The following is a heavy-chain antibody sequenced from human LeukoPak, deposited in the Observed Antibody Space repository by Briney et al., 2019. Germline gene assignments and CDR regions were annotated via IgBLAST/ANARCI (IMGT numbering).Heavy chain of an antibody. CDR1: GYSISSGYY. Sequence: SETLSLTCAVSGYSISSGYYWGWIRQPPGKGLEWIGSIYHSGSTNYNPSLKSRVTISVDTSKNQFSLKLSSVTAADTAVYYCARSTIFGVAWGQGTLVTVSS. CDR2: IYHSGST. V-gene: IGHV4-38-2*01. CDR3: ARSTIFGVA. D-gene: IGHD3-3*01. J-gene: IGHJ5*02.